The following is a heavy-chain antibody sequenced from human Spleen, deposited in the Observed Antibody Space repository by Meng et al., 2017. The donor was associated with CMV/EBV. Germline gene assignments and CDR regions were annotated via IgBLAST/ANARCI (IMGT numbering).Heavy chain of an antibody. CDR2: ITNIFGTP. V-gene: IGHV1-69*05. J-gene: IGHJ6*02. Sequence: SVKVSCKASGNTLSDNYMNCVRQAPGQGLEWMGWITNIFGTPKYAQKFQGRVTITTDESTSTVYMELSSLRSEDTAVYYCARGRIVVVPTVPGGYYYGLDVWGQGTTVTVSS. CDR3: ARGRIVVVPTVPGGYYYGLDV. CDR1: GNTLSDNY. D-gene: IGHD2-2*01.